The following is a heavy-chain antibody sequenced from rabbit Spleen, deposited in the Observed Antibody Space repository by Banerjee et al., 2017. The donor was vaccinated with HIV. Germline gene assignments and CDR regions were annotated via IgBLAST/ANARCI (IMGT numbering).Heavy chain of an antibody. CDR2: INAYTGKP. Sequence: QSLEESGGGLVKPGASLTLTCKASGFSFNSGYDMCWVRQAPGKGLQWIACINAYTGKPVYATWAKGRFTISRTSSTTVTLQMTGLTAADTATYFCARDTSTSFSTYGMDLWGPGTLVTVS. V-gene: IGHV1S40*01. CDR3: ARDTSTSFSTYGMDL. CDR1: GFSFNSGYD. J-gene: IGHJ6*01. D-gene: IGHD1-1*01.